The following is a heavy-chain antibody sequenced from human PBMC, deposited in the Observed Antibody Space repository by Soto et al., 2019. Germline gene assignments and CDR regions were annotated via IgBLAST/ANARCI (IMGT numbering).Heavy chain of an antibody. CDR1: GYTFTSYD. CDR3: ASAATRDAYYDFWSGYPKGWFDP. J-gene: IGHJ5*02. Sequence: QVQLVQSGAEVKKPGASVKVSCKASGYTFTSYDINWVRQATGQGLEWMGWMNPNSGNTGYAQKFQGRVTMTRNTSISTAYMELSSRSSEDTAVYYCASAATRDAYYDFWSGYPKGWFDPWGQGTLVTVSS. V-gene: IGHV1-8*01. CDR2: MNPNSGNT. D-gene: IGHD3-3*01.